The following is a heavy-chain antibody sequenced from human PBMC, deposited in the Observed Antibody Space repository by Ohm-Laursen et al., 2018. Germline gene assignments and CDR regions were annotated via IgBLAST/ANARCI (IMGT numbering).Heavy chain of an antibody. CDR3: ARGEGSGSSWYPYFDY. D-gene: IGHD6-13*01. V-gene: IGHV4-59*01. CDR2: ISYSGST. CDR1: GGSISGYY. J-gene: IGHJ4*02. Sequence: TLSLTCTVSGGSISGYYWNWIRQPPGKGLEWIGYISYSGSTKYNPSLRSRVTISVDTSKNQFPLKLSSVSAADTAVFYCARGEGSGSSWYPYFDYWGQGALLTVSS.